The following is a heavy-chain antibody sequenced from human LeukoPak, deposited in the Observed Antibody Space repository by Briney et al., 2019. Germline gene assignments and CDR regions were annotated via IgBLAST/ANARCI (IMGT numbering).Heavy chain of an antibody. Sequence: SETLSLTCTVSGGSISSYYWSWIRQPPGKGLEWIGYIYYSGSTNYNPSLKSRVTISVDTSKNQFSLKLSSVTAADTAVYYCARDFSSRKVGDSSGHRQLWFDPWGQGTLVTVSS. V-gene: IGHV4-59*01. CDR3: ARDFSSRKVGDSSGHRQLWFDP. J-gene: IGHJ5*02. D-gene: IGHD3-22*01. CDR2: IYYSGST. CDR1: GGSISSYY.